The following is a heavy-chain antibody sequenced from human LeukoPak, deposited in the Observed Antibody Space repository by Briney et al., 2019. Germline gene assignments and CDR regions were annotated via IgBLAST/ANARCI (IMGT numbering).Heavy chain of an antibody. CDR2: IKQDGSDK. D-gene: IGHD1-1*01. V-gene: IGHV3-7*02. CDR3: ARLTGTTGFDY. CDR1: GFPFSSYW. Sequence: GGSLRLSCAASGFPFSSYWMSWVRQAPGKGLEWVDNIKQDGSDKYYVDSVKGRFTISRDNAKNSLYLQLNSLRGDDTAVYYCARLTGTTGFDYWGQGTLVTVSS. J-gene: IGHJ4*02.